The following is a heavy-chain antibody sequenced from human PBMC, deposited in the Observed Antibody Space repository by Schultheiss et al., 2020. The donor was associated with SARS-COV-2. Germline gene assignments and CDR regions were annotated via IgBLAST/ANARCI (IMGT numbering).Heavy chain of an antibody. J-gene: IGHJ4*02. CDR3: ARDRGSGYGHFDY. CDR1: GGSISSGSYY. Sequence: SETLSLTCTVSGGSISSGSYYWSWIRQPPGKGLEWIGEINHSGSTNYNPSLKSRVTISVDTSKNQFSLKVNSVTAADTAVYYCARDRGSGYGHFDYWGQGTLVTVSS. V-gene: IGHV4-39*02. CDR2: INHSGST. D-gene: IGHD5-12*01.